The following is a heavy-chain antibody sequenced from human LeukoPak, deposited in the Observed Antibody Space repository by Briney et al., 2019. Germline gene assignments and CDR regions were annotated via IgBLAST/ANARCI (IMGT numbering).Heavy chain of an antibody. CDR3: ASSIAAVGTSFDY. V-gene: IGHV4-30-4*01. Sequence: SETLSLTCTVSGGSISSCDYYWSWIRQPTGKGLEWIGYIYYSGSTYYNPSLKSRVTISVDTSKTQLSLQLSSVTAADTAVYYCASSIAAVGTSFDYWGQGTLVTVSS. D-gene: IGHD6-6*01. CDR1: GGSISSCDYY. J-gene: IGHJ4*02. CDR2: IYYSGST.